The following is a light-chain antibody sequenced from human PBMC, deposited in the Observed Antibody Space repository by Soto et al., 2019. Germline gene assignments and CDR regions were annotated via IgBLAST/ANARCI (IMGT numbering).Light chain of an antibody. Sequence: DIQMTQSPPSVSASVGDRVTITCRASQGVSSWLAWYQQKPGKTPSLLIYRASSLQSGVPSRFSGSGSGTDFTLTISSLQPEDFATYYCQQADRLPLTVGGGTKVDIK. J-gene: IGKJ4*01. CDR1: QGVSSW. V-gene: IGKV1D-12*01. CDR2: RAS. CDR3: QQADRLPLT.